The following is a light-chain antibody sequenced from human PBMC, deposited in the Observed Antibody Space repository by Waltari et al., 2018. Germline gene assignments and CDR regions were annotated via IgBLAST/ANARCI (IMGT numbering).Light chain of an antibody. Sequence: QSALTQPASVSGSPGQSITISCTGTSRYVGGSNYVSWYQHHPGKAPKLMIYEVSNRPSGVSNRFSGSKSGNTASLTISGLQAEDEAHYYCSSYTSSISWVFGGGTKLTVL. CDR2: EVS. CDR1: SRYVGGSNY. J-gene: IGLJ3*02. V-gene: IGLV2-14*01. CDR3: SSYTSSISWV.